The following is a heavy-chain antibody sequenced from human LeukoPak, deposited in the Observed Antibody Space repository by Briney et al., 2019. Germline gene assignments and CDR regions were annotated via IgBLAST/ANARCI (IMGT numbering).Heavy chain of an antibody. CDR1: GFTFSSYA. CDR2: ISGSGGST. CDR3: AKDQYYYDSSGYYGY. Sequence: GGSLRLSCAASGFTFSSYAMSWVRQAPGKGLEWVSAISGSGGSTYYADSVKGRFTISRDNSKNTLCLQMNSLRAEDTAVYYCAKDQYYYDSSGYYGYWGQGTLVTVSS. J-gene: IGHJ4*02. D-gene: IGHD3-22*01. V-gene: IGHV3-23*01.